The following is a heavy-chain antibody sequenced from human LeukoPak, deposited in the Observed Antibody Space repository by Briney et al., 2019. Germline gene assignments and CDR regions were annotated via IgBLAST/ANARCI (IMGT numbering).Heavy chain of an antibody. CDR1: GFTFSSYG. V-gene: IGHV3-30*03. J-gene: IGHJ6*02. Sequence: GGSLRLSCAASGFTFSSYGMHWVRQAPGKGLEWVAVISNDGDNKYYADSVKGRFTISRDNSKNTLYLQTNSLRADDTAVYYCARAVYCSSTSCYTGDYYYYGMDVWGQGTTVTVSS. CDR2: ISNDGDNK. D-gene: IGHD2-2*02. CDR3: ARAVYCSSTSCYTGDYYYYGMDV.